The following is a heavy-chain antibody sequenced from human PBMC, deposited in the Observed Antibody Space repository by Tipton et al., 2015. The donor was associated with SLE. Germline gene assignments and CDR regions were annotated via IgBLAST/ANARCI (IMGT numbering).Heavy chain of an antibody. D-gene: IGHD2-21*01. V-gene: IGHV3-21*01. J-gene: IGHJ3*02. CDR2: ISSSSSYI. CDR1: GFTFSSYS. Sequence: SLRLSCAASGFTFSSYSMNWVRQAPGKGLEWVSSISSSSSYIYYADSVKGRFTISRDNAKNSLYLQMNSLRAEDTAVYYCASHLRWGGDRDDAFDIWGQGTMVTVSS. CDR3: ASHLRWGGDRDDAFDI.